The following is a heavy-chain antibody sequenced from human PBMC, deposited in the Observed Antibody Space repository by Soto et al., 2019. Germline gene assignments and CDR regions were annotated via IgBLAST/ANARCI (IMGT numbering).Heavy chain of an antibody. Sequence: PGESLKISCKGSGYSFTSYWISWVRQMPGKGLEWMGRIDPSDSYTNYSPSFQGHVTISADKSISTAYLQWSSLKAADTAVYYCAREGYCSGGSCYSRTLDYWGQGTLVTVSS. CDR1: GYSFTSYW. J-gene: IGHJ4*02. V-gene: IGHV5-10-1*01. CDR3: AREGYCSGGSCYSRTLDY. D-gene: IGHD2-15*01. CDR2: IDPSDSYT.